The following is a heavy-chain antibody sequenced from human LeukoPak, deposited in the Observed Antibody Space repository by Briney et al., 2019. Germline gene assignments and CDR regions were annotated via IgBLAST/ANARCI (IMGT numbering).Heavy chain of an antibody. J-gene: IGHJ4*02. V-gene: IGHV3-64D*06. CDR2: INDNGGTT. D-gene: IGHD1-26*01. Sequence: GAPRLSLLTSGFTFKKCSMHLVRQGPGEGPGVVSGINDNGGTTHYADSVRGRFTISRDNSKSMVFLLMTNLRPEDTAVYVCVKDLSGSWAFDHWGQGTLVTVSS. CDR1: GFTFKKCS. CDR3: VKDLSGSWAFDH.